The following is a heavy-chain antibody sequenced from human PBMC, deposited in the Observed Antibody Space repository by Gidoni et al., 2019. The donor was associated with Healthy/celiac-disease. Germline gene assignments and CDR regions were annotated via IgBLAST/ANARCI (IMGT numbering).Heavy chain of an antibody. Sequence: EVQLLQSGAEVKQPGASLKISCKGAGYSFTSDCIGWVRQMPGKVLEWMGIIYPGDSETRYSPSFQGQFTISADKSISTAYLQWSSLKASDTAMYYCASRGLGELSFFDYWGQGTLVTVSS. CDR1: GYSFTSDC. CDR2: IYPGDSET. J-gene: IGHJ4*02. D-gene: IGHD3-16*02. CDR3: ASRGLGELSFFDY. V-gene: IGHV5-51*01.